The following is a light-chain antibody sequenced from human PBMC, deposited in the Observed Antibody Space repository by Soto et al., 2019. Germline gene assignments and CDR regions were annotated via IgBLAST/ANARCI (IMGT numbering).Light chain of an antibody. V-gene: IGLV1-44*01. Sequence: QSVLTQPPSASGTPGQRVTISCSGSSSNIGTNTVIWYQQLPGAAPKLLIYSDNQRPSGVPDRFAGSMSGTSASLAISGLQSEDEADYYCAAWDVSLVVFGGVTKLTVL. CDR2: SDN. CDR1: SSNIGTNT. CDR3: AAWDVSLVV. J-gene: IGLJ2*01.